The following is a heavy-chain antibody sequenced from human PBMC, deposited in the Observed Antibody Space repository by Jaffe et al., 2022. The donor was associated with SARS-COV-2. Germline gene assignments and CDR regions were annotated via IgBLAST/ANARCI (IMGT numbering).Heavy chain of an antibody. CDR1: GFTFSDYY. J-gene: IGHJ6*03. CDR2: ISSSGTSI. CDR3: ARENDILTGERYYMDV. Sequence: QVQLVESGGGLVKPGGSLRLSCAASGFTFSDYYMNWIRQAPGKGLEWVSYISSSGTSIQYADSVKGRFTISRDNAKNSLYLQMNSLRAEDTAVYYCARENDILTGERYYMDVWGKGTTVTVSS. D-gene: IGHD3-9*01. V-gene: IGHV3-11*01.